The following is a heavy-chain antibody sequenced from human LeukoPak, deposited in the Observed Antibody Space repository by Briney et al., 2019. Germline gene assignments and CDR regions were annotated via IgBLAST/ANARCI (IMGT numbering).Heavy chain of an antibody. CDR3: PSWPYLGRDPDIVSGFDV. CDR1: GYTFTAYY. CDR2: IDPEDDET. Sequence: ASVKLSRKASGYTFTAYYIHWVQQAPGKGLEWVGYIDPEDDETTFADNFQGQVTSTADTPTDTAFMQLSSLRYDDTAVYYCPSWPYLGRDPDIVSGFDVGGQGTLVTVSS. D-gene: IGHD2-15*01. V-gene: IGHV1-69-2*01. J-gene: IGHJ3*01.